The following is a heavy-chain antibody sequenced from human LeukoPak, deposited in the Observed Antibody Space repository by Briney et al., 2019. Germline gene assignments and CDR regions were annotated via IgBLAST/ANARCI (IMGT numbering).Heavy chain of an antibody. Sequence: GGSLRLSCAVSGFTFSSYALTWVRQAPGKGLEWVSVISGSGGSTYYADSVKGRFTISRDNSTNTLYLQMNSLRAEDTAVYYCAREMIVVVYAFDIWGQGTMVTVSS. D-gene: IGHD3-22*01. CDR2: ISGSGGST. CDR3: AREMIVVVYAFDI. CDR1: GFTFSSYA. J-gene: IGHJ3*02. V-gene: IGHV3-23*01.